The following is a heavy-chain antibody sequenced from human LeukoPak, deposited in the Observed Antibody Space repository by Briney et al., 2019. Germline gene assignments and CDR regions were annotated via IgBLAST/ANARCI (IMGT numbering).Heavy chain of an antibody. CDR3: ARDRLPAATTNYYYYYMDV. J-gene: IGHJ6*03. D-gene: IGHD2-2*01. V-gene: IGHV3-30-3*01. CDR1: GFTFSSYA. CDR2: ISYDGSNK. Sequence: GGSLRLSCAASGFTFSSYAMHWVRQAPGKGLEWVAVISYDGSNKYYADSVKGRFTISRDNSKNTLYLQMNSLRSEDTAVYYCARDRLPAATTNYYYYYMDVWGKGTTVTVSS.